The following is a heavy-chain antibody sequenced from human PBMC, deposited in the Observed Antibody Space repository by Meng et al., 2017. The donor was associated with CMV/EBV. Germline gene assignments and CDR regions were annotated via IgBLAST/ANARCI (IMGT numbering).Heavy chain of an antibody. V-gene: IGHV3-30-3*01. CDR3: AREDACY. Sequence: QVQLVESGGGVVPPGRSLRLSCAASGFTFSSYAMHWVRQAPGKGLEWVAVISYDGSNKYYADSVKGRFTISRDNSKNTLYLQMNSLRAEDTAVYYCAREDACYWGQGTLVTVSS. CDR2: ISYDGSNK. J-gene: IGHJ4*02. CDR1: GFTFSSYA.